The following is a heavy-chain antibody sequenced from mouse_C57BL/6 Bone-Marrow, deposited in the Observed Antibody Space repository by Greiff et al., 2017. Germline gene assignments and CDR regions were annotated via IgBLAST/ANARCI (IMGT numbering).Heavy chain of an antibody. Sequence: VQLQQSGAELVRPGASVKLSCTASGFNIKDDYMHWVKQRPEQGLEWIGWIDPENGDTEYASKFQGKATITADTSSNTAYLQLSSLTSENTAVYYCTTLTYYFDYWGQGTTLTVSS. CDR3: TTLTYYFDY. CDR2: IDPENGDT. CDR1: GFNIKDDY. V-gene: IGHV14-4*01. J-gene: IGHJ2*01. D-gene: IGHD5-1*01.